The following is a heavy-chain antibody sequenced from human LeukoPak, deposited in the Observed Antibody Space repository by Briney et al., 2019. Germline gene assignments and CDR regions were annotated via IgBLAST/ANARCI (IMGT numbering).Heavy chain of an antibody. Sequence: PGGSLRLSCAASGFTFSSYAMSWVRQAPGKGLEWVSAISGSGGSTYYADSVKGRFTISRDNSKNTLYLQMNSLRAEDTAVYYCARSPTTYCSSTSCYFDYWGQGTLVTVSS. J-gene: IGHJ4*02. CDR2: ISGSGGST. D-gene: IGHD2-2*01. CDR3: ARSPTTYCSSTSCYFDY. V-gene: IGHV3-23*01. CDR1: GFTFSSYA.